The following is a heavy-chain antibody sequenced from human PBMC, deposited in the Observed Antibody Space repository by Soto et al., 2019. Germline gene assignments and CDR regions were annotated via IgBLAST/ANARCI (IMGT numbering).Heavy chain of an antibody. D-gene: IGHD2-15*01. J-gene: IGHJ6*03. V-gene: IGHV1-18*01. CDR3: ARGYCSGGSCYSGLFNCYYYYMDV. CDR1: GYTFTSYG. Sequence: QVQLVQSGAEVKKPGASVKVSCKASGYTFTSYGVSWVRQAPGEGLEWMGWISAYNGNTNYAQKLQGRVTMTTDTSTSTAYMELRSLRSDDTAVYYCARGYCSGGSCYSGLFNCYYYYMDVWGKGTTVTVSS. CDR2: ISAYNGNT.